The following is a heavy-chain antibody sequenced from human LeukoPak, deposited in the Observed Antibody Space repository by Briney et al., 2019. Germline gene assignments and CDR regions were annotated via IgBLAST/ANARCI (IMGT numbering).Heavy chain of an antibody. CDR3: ARDWASRYDSSGYIDY. Sequence: ASVKVSCKASGYTFTSYGISRVRQAPGQGLEWMGWISAYNGNTNYAQKLQGRVTMTTDTSTSTAYMELRSLRSDDTAVYYCARDWASRYDSSGYIDYWGQGTLVTVSS. V-gene: IGHV1-18*01. D-gene: IGHD3-22*01. J-gene: IGHJ4*02. CDR1: GYTFTSYG. CDR2: ISAYNGNT.